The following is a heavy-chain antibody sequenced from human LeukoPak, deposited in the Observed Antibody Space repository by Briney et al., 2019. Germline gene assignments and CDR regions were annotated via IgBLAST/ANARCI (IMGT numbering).Heavy chain of an antibody. Sequence: GGSLRLSCAASGFTFSSYAMHWVRQAPGNGLEYVSAISSNGGSTYYANSVKGRFTISRDNSKNTLYLQMGSLRAEDMAVYYCAQTFGVGELYTWGQGTLVTVSS. CDR2: ISSNGGST. CDR3: AQTFGVGELYT. V-gene: IGHV3-64*01. D-gene: IGHD3-10*01. J-gene: IGHJ4*02. CDR1: GFTFSSYA.